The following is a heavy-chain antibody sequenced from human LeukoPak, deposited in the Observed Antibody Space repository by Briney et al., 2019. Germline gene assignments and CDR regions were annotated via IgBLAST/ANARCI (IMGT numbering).Heavy chain of an antibody. D-gene: IGHD1-26*01. CDR1: GYSITSGYY. J-gene: IGHJ5*02. CDR2: IYYSGST. V-gene: IGHV4-38-2*01. CDR3: ARSSRPWVGSWDWFDP. Sequence: SETLSLTCAVSGYSITSGYYWGWIRQPPGKGLEWIGYIYYSGSTKYNPSLKSRVTISVDTSKNQFSLKLSSVTAADTAVYYCARSSRPWVGSWDWFDPWGQGTLVTVSS.